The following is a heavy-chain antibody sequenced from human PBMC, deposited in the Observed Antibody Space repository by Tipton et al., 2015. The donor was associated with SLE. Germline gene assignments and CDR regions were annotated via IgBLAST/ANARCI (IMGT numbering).Heavy chain of an antibody. J-gene: IGHJ4*02. Sequence: SLRLSCAASGFTFSSYAMSWVRQAPGKGLEWVSSISSSSSYIYYADSVKGRFTISRDNAKNSLYLQMNSLRAEDTAVYYRARDCCDSSGYYPRYFDYWGQGTLVTVSS. CDR1: GFTFSSYA. CDR3: ARDCCDSSGYYPRYFDY. CDR2: ISSSSSYI. V-gene: IGHV3-21*03. D-gene: IGHD3-22*01.